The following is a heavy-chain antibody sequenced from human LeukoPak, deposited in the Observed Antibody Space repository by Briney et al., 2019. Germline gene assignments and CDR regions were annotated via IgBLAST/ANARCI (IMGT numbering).Heavy chain of an antibody. J-gene: IGHJ4*02. D-gene: IGHD2-2*01. V-gene: IGHV1-46*01. Sequence: ASVKVSCKASGYTFTSYYMHWVRQAPGQGLEWMGIINPSGGSTSYTQKFQGRATMTRDTSTSTVYMELSSLRSEDTAVYYCARENIVVVPAAPTFGYWGQGTLVTVSS. CDR2: INPSGGST. CDR1: GYTFTSYY. CDR3: ARENIVVVPAAPTFGY.